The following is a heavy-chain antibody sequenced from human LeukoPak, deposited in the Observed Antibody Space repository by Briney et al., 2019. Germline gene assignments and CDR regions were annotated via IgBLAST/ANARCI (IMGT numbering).Heavy chain of an antibody. D-gene: IGHD6-6*01. CDR2: INPTGGST. Sequence: GASVNVSCKASGYTFPSDFMHWVRQAPGQGLEWMGIINPTGGSTTYAQKFQGRVTMTRDTSTSTVYKELSSLRSDDTAVYYCARTAARRFDYWGQGTLVTVSS. V-gene: IGHV1-46*01. J-gene: IGHJ4*02. CDR1: GYTFPSDF. CDR3: ARTAARRFDY.